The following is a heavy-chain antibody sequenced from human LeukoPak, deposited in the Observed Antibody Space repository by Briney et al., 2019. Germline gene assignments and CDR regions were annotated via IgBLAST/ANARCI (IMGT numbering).Heavy chain of an antibody. CDR3: AKDILMVRGDPRGNWFDP. V-gene: IGHV3-23*01. J-gene: IGHJ5*02. CDR2: ISGSGGST. CDR1: GFTFSSYA. Sequence: GGSLRLSCAASGFTFSSYAMSWVRQAPGKGLEWVSAISGSGGSTYYADSVKGRFTISRDNSKNTLYLQMNSLRAEDTAVYYCAKDILMVRGDPRGNWFDPWGQGTLVTVSS. D-gene: IGHD3-10*01.